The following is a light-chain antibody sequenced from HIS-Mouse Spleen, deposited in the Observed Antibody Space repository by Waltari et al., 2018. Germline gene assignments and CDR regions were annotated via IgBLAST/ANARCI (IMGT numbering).Light chain of an antibody. J-gene: IGLJ3*02. CDR3: CSYAGSSTNWV. Sequence: QSALTQPASVSGSPGQSITISCTGTSSDVGSYNLFSWYQQHPGKAPKLMIYGGSKRPSGVSNRFSGSKSGNTASLTISGLQAEDEADYYCCSYAGSSTNWVFGGGTKLTVL. CDR2: GGS. CDR1: SSDVGSYNL. V-gene: IGLV2-23*01.